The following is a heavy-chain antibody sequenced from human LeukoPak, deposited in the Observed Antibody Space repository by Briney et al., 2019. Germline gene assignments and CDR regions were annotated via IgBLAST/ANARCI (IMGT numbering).Heavy chain of an antibody. V-gene: IGHV1-18*01. D-gene: IGHD3-16*01. CDR1: GYTFTSYG. J-gene: IGHJ4*02. Sequence: ASVKVSCKASGYTFTSYGISWVRQAPGQGLEWMGWISAYNGNTNYAQKLQGRVTMTTDTSTSTAYMELRSLRSDDTAVYYCARDRRGDYVWGSYSYFDYWGQGTLVTVSS. CDR2: ISAYNGNT. CDR3: ARDRRGDYVWGSYSYFDY.